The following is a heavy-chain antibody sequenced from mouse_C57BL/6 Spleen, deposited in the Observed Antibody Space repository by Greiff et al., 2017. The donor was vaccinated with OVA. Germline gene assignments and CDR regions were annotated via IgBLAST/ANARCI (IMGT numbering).Heavy chain of an antibody. CDR3: ARANWDGYFDV. CDR1: GFTFSSYA. CDR2: ISDGGSYT. Sequence: EVKLVESGGGLVKPGGSLKLSCAASGFTFSSYAMSWVRQTPEKRLEWVATISDGGSYTYYPDNVKGRFTISRDNAKNNLYLQMSHLKSEDTAMYYCARANWDGYFDVWGTGTTVTVSS. J-gene: IGHJ1*03. D-gene: IGHD4-1*02. V-gene: IGHV5-4*03.